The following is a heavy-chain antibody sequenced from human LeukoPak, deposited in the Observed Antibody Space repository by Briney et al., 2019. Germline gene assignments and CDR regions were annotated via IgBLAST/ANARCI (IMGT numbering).Heavy chain of an antibody. CDR3: AREFTYGSGSYYKEGYFDY. D-gene: IGHD3-10*01. CDR2: IYPGDSDT. Sequence: GESLQISCKSSGYSFTSYWIGWVRQLPGKGLEWMGIIYPGDSDTRYSPSFQGQVTISADKSISTAYLQWNSLKASDTAMYYCAREFTYGSGSYYKEGYFDYWGQGTLVTVSS. CDR1: GYSFTSYW. J-gene: IGHJ4*02. V-gene: IGHV5-51*01.